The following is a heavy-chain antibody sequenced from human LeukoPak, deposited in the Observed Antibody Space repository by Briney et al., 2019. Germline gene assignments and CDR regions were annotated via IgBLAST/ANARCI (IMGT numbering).Heavy chain of an antibody. Sequence: PGGSLRLSCEASGFTFSGRYMDWVRQAPGKGLEWVGRIRNQAYGYTTDYGTFVKGRFTISRDDSRNSMFLQMTSLKTEDTAMYYCVGVKHGDAFDVWGQGTVVAVSS. J-gene: IGHJ4*02. CDR3: VGVKHGDAFDV. D-gene: IGHD4-17*01. CDR1: GFTFSGRY. CDR2: IRNQAYGYTT. V-gene: IGHV3-72*01.